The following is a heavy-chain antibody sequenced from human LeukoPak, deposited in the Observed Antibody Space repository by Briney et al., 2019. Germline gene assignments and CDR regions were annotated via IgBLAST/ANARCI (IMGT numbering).Heavy chain of an antibody. CDR3: ARADRHGVNPFDAFDI. CDR2: ISYTGST. V-gene: IGHV4-59*08. Sequence: MASETLSLTCSVSGGSISSYYWNWIRQPPGKGLEWIGYISYTGSTDYNPSLKSRATISVDTSKTQFSLKLTSVTAADTAIYHCARADRHGVNPFDAFDIWGLGTMVTVSS. CDR1: GGSISSYY. D-gene: IGHD4-23*01. J-gene: IGHJ3*02.